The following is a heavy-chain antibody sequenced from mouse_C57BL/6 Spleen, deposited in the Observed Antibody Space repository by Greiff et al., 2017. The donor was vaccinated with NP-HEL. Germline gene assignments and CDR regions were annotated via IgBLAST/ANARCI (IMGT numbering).Heavy chain of an antibody. CDR3: ASRQLSYAMDY. V-gene: IGHV1-82*01. Sequence: QVQLQQSGPELVKPGASVKISCKASGYAFSSYWMTWVKQRPGKGLELIGRIYPGDGDTNYNGKFKGKATLTADKSSSTAYMQLSSLTSEDSAVYFCASRQLSYAMDYWGQGTSVTVSS. J-gene: IGHJ4*01. CDR2: IYPGDGDT. CDR1: GYAFSSYW. D-gene: IGHD3-2*02.